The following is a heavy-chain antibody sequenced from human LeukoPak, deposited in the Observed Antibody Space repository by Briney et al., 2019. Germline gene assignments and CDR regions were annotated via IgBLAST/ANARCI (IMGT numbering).Heavy chain of an antibody. CDR3: AKDILTGHEYFDY. V-gene: IGHV3-21*01. CDR2: ISSSSSYI. J-gene: IGHJ4*02. D-gene: IGHD3-9*01. Sequence: PGGSLRLSCAASGFTFSSYSMNWVRQAPGKGLEWVSSISSSSSYIYYADSVKGRFTISRDNAKNSLYLQMNSLRAEDTAVYYCAKDILTGHEYFDYWGQGTLVTVSS. CDR1: GFTFSSYS.